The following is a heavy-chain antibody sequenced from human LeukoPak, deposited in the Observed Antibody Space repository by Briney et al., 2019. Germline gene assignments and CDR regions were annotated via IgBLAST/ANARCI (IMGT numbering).Heavy chain of an antibody. V-gene: IGHV3-21*01. D-gene: IGHD1-26*01. J-gene: IGHJ4*02. Sequence: GGSLRLSCAASGFTFSNAWMNWVRQAPGKGLEWVSSISSSSSYIYYADSVKGRFTISRDNAKNSLYLQMNSLRAEDTAVYYCATEEYSGSPIDYWGQGTLVTVSS. CDR2: ISSSSSYI. CDR3: ATEEYSGSPIDY. CDR1: GFTFSNAW.